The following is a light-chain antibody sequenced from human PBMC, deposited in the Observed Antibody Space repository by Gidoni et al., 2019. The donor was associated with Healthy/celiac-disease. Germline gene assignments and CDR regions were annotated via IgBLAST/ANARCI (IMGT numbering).Light chain of an antibody. CDR3: QQYGSSPRGT. Sequence: EIVLTPSPGTMSLSPGERATLACRTSQSVSSSYLAWYQQIPGQAPRLLIYGASSRSTGIPDRFSGSGSGTDFTLTISRLEPEDFAVYYCQQYGSSPRGTFGQXTKLEIK. CDR2: GAS. CDR1: QSVSSSY. V-gene: IGKV3-20*01. J-gene: IGKJ2*01.